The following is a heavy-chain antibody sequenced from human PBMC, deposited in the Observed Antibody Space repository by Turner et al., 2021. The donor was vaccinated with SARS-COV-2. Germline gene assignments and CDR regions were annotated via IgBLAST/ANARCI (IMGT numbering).Heavy chain of an antibody. V-gene: IGHV3-30*18. CDR1: GFTFGSYG. CDR2: ISYDGSNK. J-gene: IGHJ6*02. D-gene: IGHD2-2*02. Sequence: QVQLVESGGGVVQPGRSLRISCAAAGFTFGSYGMHWVRQAPGKGLEWVAVISYDGSNKYYADSVKGRFTISRDNSKNTLYLQMNSLRAEDTAVYYCAKNLIRHYQLLYPPNYYGMDVWGQGTTVTVSS. CDR3: AKNLIRHYQLLYPPNYYGMDV.